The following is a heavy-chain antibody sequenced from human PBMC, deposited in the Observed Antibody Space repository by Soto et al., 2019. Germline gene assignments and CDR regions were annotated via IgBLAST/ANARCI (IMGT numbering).Heavy chain of an antibody. CDR3: ARERYSSSSNAFDI. CDR2: MNPNSGNT. Sequence: ASVKVSCKASGYTFTSYDINWVRQATGQGLGRMGWMNPNSGNTGYAQKFQGRVTMTRNTSISTAYMELSSLRSEDTAVYYCARERYSSSSNAFDIWGQGTMVTVSS. D-gene: IGHD6-6*01. J-gene: IGHJ3*02. CDR1: GYTFTSYD. V-gene: IGHV1-8*01.